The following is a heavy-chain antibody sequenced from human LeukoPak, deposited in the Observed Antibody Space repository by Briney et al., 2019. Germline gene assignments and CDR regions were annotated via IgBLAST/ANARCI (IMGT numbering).Heavy chain of an antibody. CDR1: GGSISSSSYY. V-gene: IGHV4-39*07. D-gene: IGHD3-10*01. CDR3: ARETQNGGGAFDI. Sequence: SETLSLTCTVSGGSISSSSYYWGWIRQPPGKGLEWIGSIYYSGSTYYNPSLKSRVTISVDTSKNQFSLKLSSVTAADTAVYYCARETQNGGGAFDIWGQGTMVTVSS. CDR2: IYYSGST. J-gene: IGHJ3*02.